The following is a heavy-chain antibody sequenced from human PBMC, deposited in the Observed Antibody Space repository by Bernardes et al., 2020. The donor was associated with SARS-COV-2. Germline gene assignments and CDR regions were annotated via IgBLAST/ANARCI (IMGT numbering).Heavy chain of an antibody. CDR3: ATEYSNLDYYFDY. Sequence: GGSLRLSCAASGFTFSSYAMNWVRKAPGKGLEWVSSISGSGSNTYYADSVKGRFTISRDNSKNTLYLQMNSLRAEDTAVYYCATEYSNLDYYFDYWGQGTLVTVSS. V-gene: IGHV3-23*01. CDR2: ISGSGSNT. J-gene: IGHJ4*02. D-gene: IGHD6-6*01. CDR1: GFTFSSYA.